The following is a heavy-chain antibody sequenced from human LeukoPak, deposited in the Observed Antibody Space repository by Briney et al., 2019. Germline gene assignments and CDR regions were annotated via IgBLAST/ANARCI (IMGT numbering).Heavy chain of an antibody. CDR1: GGSFSGYY. Sequence: PSETLSLTCAVYGGSFSGYYWSWIRQPPGKGLEWIGEINHSGSTNYNPSLKSRVTISVDTSKNQFSLKLSSVTAADTAVYYCATRPGYCSSTSCSDFDYWGQGTLVTVSS. CDR3: ATRPGYCSSTSCSDFDY. D-gene: IGHD2-2*01. CDR2: INHSGST. J-gene: IGHJ4*02. V-gene: IGHV4-34*01.